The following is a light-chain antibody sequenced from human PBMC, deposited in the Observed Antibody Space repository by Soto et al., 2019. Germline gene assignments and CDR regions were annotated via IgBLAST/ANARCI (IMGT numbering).Light chain of an antibody. CDR3: SSYTSSSTLV. Sequence: QSALTQPASVSGSLGQSITISCTGTGSDVGGYHYVSWYQQHPGQAPKLIIYDVTYRPSGISHHFSGSKSGNTASLTISGLQAEDEADYYCSSYTSSSTLVFGTGTKLTVL. CDR2: DVT. V-gene: IGLV2-14*01. CDR1: GSDVGGYHY. J-gene: IGLJ1*01.